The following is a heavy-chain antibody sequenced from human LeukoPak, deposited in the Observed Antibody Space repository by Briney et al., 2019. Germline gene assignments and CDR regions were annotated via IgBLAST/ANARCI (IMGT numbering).Heavy chain of an antibody. CDR3: AKDITWYSSSPGPFDY. V-gene: IGHV3-9*01. Sequence: GRSLWLSCAASGFTIDDYALHWFRQPPGEGLVWGSGISWNSGSIGYTASVKSRFTISIDNAKNHLSLKMNSVSAADTALYYCAKDITWYSSSPGPFDYWGQGTLVTVSS. CDR1: GFTIDDYA. D-gene: IGHD6-13*01. CDR2: ISWNSGSI. J-gene: IGHJ4*02.